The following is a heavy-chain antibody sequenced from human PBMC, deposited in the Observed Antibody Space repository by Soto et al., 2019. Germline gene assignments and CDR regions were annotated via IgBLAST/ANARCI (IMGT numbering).Heavy chain of an antibody. CDR3: ARVSCSSTSCYPFDY. J-gene: IGHJ4*02. CDR1: GGTFSSYA. V-gene: IGHV1-69*13. D-gene: IGHD2-2*01. Sequence: SVKVSFKASGGTFSSYAISWLRQAPGQGLEWMGGIIPIFGTANYAQKFQGRVTITADESTSTAYMELSSLRSEDTAVYYCARVSCSSTSCYPFDYWGQGTLVTSPQ. CDR2: IIPIFGTA.